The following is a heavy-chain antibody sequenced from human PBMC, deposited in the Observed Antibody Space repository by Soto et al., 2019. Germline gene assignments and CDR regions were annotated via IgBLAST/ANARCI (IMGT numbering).Heavy chain of an antibody. CDR3: AREYSSSATHHKFYYYYYYGMDV. V-gene: IGHV3-30-3*01. CDR2: ISYDGSNK. Sequence: QVQLVESGGGVVQPGRSLRLSCAASGFTFSSYAMHWVRQAPGKGLEWVAVISYDGSNKYYADSVKGRFTISRDNSKNTLYLQVNSLRAEDTAGYYCAREYSSSATHHKFYYYYYYGMDVWGQGTTVTVSS. J-gene: IGHJ6*02. D-gene: IGHD6-6*01. CDR1: GFTFSSYA.